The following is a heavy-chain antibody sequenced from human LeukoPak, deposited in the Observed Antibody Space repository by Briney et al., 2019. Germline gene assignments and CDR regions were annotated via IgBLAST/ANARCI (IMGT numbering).Heavy chain of an antibody. J-gene: IGHJ6*02. Sequence: SQTLSLTCAISGDSVSSSSAAWNWIRQSPSRGLEWLGMTYYGSKWNNDYAPSVKNRRTIHPDTSRDQFSLQLISVIPDETAVYYCARGWLMTGMHVWGQGTAVTVSS. D-gene: IGHD3-22*01. V-gene: IGHV6-1*01. CDR3: ARGWLMTGMHV. CDR2: TYYGSKWNN. CDR1: GDSVSSSSAA.